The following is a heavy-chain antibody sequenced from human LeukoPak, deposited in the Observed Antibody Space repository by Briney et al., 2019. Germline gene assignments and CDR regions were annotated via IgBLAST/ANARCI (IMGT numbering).Heavy chain of an antibody. J-gene: IGHJ6*03. D-gene: IGHD5-18*01. CDR1: GGSVTSGSYY. CDR2: IYYSGST. V-gene: IGHV4-61*01. CDR3: ARTTEGGYSYGYFYYYYMDV. Sequence: SETLSLTCTVSGGSVTSGSYYWAWIRQPPGKGLEWIGYIYYSGSTNYKSSLKSRVTISVDTSKNQFSLKLSSVTAADTAVYYCARTTEGGYSYGYFYYYYMDVWGKGTTVTISS.